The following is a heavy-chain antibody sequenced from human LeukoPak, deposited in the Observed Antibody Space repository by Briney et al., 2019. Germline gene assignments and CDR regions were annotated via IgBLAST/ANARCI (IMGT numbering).Heavy chain of an antibody. J-gene: IGHJ4*02. Sequence: GGSLRLSCAASGFTVSSNYMTWVRQAPGKGLEWVSVIYSGGSTYYADSVKGRFTISRDNAKNSLYLQMNSLRAEDTAVYYCARGTIIAHWGQGTLVTVSS. CDR1: GFTVSSNY. D-gene: IGHD2-21*01. CDR3: ARGTIIAH. V-gene: IGHV3-53*01. CDR2: IYSGGST.